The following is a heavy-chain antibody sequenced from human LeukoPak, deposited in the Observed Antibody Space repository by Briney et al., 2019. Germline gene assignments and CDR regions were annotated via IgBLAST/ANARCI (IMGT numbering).Heavy chain of an antibody. V-gene: IGHV1-2*02. D-gene: IGHD1-7*01. CDR2: INPNSGGT. CDR1: GYTFTGYF. J-gene: IGHJ4*02. CDR3: TRDTDLELRFDY. Sequence: ASVKVSCTASGYTFTGYFIHWVRQAPGQGLEWMGWINPNSGGTNYAQNFQGRVTMTRDTSISTTYMELSRLRSDDTAVYYCTRDTDLELRFDYWGQGTLVTVSS.